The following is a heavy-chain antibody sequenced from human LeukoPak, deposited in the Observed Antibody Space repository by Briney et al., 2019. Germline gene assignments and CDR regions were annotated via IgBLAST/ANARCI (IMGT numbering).Heavy chain of an antibody. V-gene: IGHV4-34*01. J-gene: IGHJ6*04. D-gene: IGHD3-9*01. CDR2: INHSGST. CDR3: ARGGKYYDILTGYYYYYGMDV. Sequence: SETLSLTCAVYGGSFSGYYWSWIRQPPGKGLEGMGEINHSGSTKYNTSLTSRVAISVDTSKNQFSLKLSSVTAADTAVYYCARGGKYYDILTGYYYYYGMDVWGKGTTVTVSS. CDR1: GGSFSGYY.